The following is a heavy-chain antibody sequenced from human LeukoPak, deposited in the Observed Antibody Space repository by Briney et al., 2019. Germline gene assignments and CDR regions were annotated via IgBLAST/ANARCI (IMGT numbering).Heavy chain of an antibody. D-gene: IGHD6-19*01. J-gene: IGHJ4*02. V-gene: IGHV1-69*05. CDR2: IIPIFGTA. CDR1: GGTFSSYA. Sequence: SVKVTCKASGGTFSSYAISWVRQAPGQGLEWMGRIIPIFGTANYAQKFQGRVTITTDESTSTAYMELSSLRSEDTAVYYCARDGIAVAGPSVYFDYWGQGTLVTVSS. CDR3: ARDGIAVAGPSVYFDY.